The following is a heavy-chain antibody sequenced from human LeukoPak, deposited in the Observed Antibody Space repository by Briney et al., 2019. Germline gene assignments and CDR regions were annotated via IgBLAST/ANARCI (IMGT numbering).Heavy chain of an antibody. V-gene: IGHV4-34*01. CDR1: GGSFSNFY. CDR3: ARARDLSSGADY. Sequence: PSETLSLTCNVYGGSFSNFYWSWIRQPPGKGLEWIGEINQGGSTNYNPSLKSRVTISVDTSKNQFSLKLTSVTAPDTAVYYCARARDLSSGADYWGQGTLVTVSS. D-gene: IGHD6-19*01. CDR2: INQGGST. J-gene: IGHJ4*02.